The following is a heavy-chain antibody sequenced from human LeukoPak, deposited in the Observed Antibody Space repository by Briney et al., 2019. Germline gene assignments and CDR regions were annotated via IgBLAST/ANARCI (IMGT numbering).Heavy chain of an antibody. CDR1: GDSLSSNSVT. D-gene: IGHD2-2*01. V-gene: IGHV6-1*01. CDR2: TYYRSTWYN. J-gene: IGHJ5*02. CDR3: ARRLTQYDCFDP. Sequence: SQTLSLTCAISGDSLSSNSVTWNWIRQSPSRGLEWLGRTYYRSTWYNDYAVSVRGRITVNPHTSKNQFSLHLNSVTPEDTAVYYCARRLTQYDCFDPWGQGILVTVSS.